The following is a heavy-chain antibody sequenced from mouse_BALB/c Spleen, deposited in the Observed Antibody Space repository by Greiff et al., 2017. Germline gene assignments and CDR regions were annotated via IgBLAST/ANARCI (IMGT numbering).Heavy chain of an antibody. CDR3: ARGYGNYEYFDV. V-gene: IGHV1S29*02. CDR1: GYTFTDYN. D-gene: IGHD2-1*01. Sequence: VQLQQSGPELVKPGASVKISCKASGYTFTDYNMHWVKQSHGKSLEWIGYIYPYNGGTGYNQKFKSKATLTVDNSSSTAYMELRSLTSEASAVYYCARGYGNYEYFDVWGAGTTVTVSS. CDR2: IYPYNGGT. J-gene: IGHJ1*01.